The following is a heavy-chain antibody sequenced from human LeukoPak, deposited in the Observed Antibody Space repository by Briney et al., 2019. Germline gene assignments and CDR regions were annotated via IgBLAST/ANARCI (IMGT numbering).Heavy chain of an antibody. CDR3: ARGRPANMAFDI. D-gene: IGHD6-25*01. CDR2: ISHTRST. V-gene: IGHV4-30-2*01. J-gene: IGHJ3*02. Sequence: SQTLCLTCAVSGGSISSGGYSWGWIRQPPGKGAEWIGHISHTRSTYYNPSLKSRVSISLDRSKNQFSLNLTSVSGADTAVYFCARGRPANMAFDIWGQGTMVPVSS. CDR1: GGSISSGGYS.